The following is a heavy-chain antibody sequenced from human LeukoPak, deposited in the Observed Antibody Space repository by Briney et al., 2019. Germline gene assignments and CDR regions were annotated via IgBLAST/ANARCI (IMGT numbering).Heavy chain of an antibody. J-gene: IGHJ4*02. CDR3: AREKRQLGPFDY. CDR1: GGSLSSYY. CDR2: IYYSGST. D-gene: IGHD6-13*01. Sequence: SETLSLTCTVSGGSLSSYYWSWIRQPPGKGLEWIGYIYYSGSTYYNPSLKSRVTISVDTSKNQFSLKLSSVTAADTAVYYCAREKRQLGPFDYWGQGTLVTVSS. V-gene: IGHV4-59*12.